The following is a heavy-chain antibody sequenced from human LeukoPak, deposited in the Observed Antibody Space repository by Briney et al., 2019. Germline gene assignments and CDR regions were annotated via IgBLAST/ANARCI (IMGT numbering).Heavy chain of an antibody. Sequence: GGSLRLSCAASGFTFDDYAMHWVRQAPGKGLEWVSGISWNSGSIGYADSVKGRFTISRDNAKNSLYLQMNSLRAEDMALYYCAKGKWELGEAFDIWGQGTMVTVSS. V-gene: IGHV3-9*03. CDR3: AKGKWELGEAFDI. CDR1: GFTFDDYA. J-gene: IGHJ3*02. CDR2: ISWNSGSI. D-gene: IGHD1-26*01.